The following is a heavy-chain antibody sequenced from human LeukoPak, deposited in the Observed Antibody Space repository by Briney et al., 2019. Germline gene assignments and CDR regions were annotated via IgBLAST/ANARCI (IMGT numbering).Heavy chain of an antibody. J-gene: IGHJ4*02. CDR2: IGTAGDT. CDR3: ARGSFYGDYGLDY. D-gene: IGHD4-17*01. Sequence: PGGSLRLSCAASGFTFSSYDMHWVRQATGKGLEWVSAIGTAGDTYYPGSVKGRFTISRENAKSSLYLQMNSLRAGDTAVYYCARGSFYGDYGLDYWGQGTLVTVSS. CDR1: GFTFSSYD. V-gene: IGHV3-13*01.